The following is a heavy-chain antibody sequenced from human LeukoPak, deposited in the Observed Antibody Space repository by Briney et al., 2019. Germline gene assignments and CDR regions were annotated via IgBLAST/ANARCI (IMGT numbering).Heavy chain of an antibody. CDR2: VSYDGSNK. D-gene: IGHD6-19*01. CDR1: GFTFSSYG. CDR3: AKDHGIAVAGTPGLDY. J-gene: IGHJ4*02. Sequence: PGRSRRLSCAASGFTFSSYGMHWVRQAPGKGLEWVAVVSYDGSNKYYADSGKGRFTISRDNSKNTLYLQMNSLRAEDTAVYYCAKDHGIAVAGTPGLDYWGQGTLVTVSS. V-gene: IGHV3-30*18.